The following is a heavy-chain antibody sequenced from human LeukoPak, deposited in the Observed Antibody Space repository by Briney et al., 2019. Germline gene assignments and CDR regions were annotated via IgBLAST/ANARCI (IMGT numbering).Heavy chain of an antibody. CDR2: ISAYNGNT. V-gene: IGHV1-18*01. CDR1: GYTFTSYG. D-gene: IGHD3-3*01. CDR3: ARDWQSFWSGFYNPLDY. J-gene: IGHJ4*02. Sequence: ASVKVSCKASGYTFTSYGISWVRQAPGQGLEWMGWISAYNGNTNYAQKLQGRVTMTTDTSTSTAYMELRSLRSDDTAVYYCARDWQSFWSGFYNPLDYWGQGTLVTVSS.